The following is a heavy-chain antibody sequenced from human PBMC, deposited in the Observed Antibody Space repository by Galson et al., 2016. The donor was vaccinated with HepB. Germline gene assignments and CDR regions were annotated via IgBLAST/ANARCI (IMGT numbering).Heavy chain of an antibody. Sequence: QSGAEVTKPGEPLRISCKGSGYSFPHYWINWVRHMPGKGLEWMGRIDPTDSDTNYSPSFQGHVTISVDKSISSVFLQWSSLKASDTAMYFCARTSHLFYYGMDVWGQGTTVTVSS. CDR2: IDPTDSDT. J-gene: IGHJ6*02. V-gene: IGHV5-10-1*01. CDR1: GYSFPHYW. CDR3: ARTSHLFYYGMDV.